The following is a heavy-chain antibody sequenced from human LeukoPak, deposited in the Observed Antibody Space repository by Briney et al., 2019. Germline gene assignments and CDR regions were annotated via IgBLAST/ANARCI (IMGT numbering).Heavy chain of an antibody. Sequence: PGGSLRLSCAASGFTFSNAWMSWVRQAAVKGLEWVGRIKSKTDGGTTDYAAPVKGRFTISRDDSKNTLYLQMNSLKTEDTAVYYCTTVAAAGPYFDYWGQGTLVTVSS. CDR3: TTVAAAGPYFDY. J-gene: IGHJ4*02. CDR2: IKSKTDGGTT. V-gene: IGHV3-15*01. D-gene: IGHD6-13*01. CDR1: GFTFSNAW.